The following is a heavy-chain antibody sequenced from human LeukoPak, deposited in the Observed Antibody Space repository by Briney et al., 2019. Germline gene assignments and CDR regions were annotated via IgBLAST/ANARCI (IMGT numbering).Heavy chain of an antibody. V-gene: IGHV4-38-2*01. CDR2: IYHSGST. CDR1: GYSISSGYY. Sequence: SETLSLTCAVSGYSISSGYYWGWIRQPPGKGLGWIGGIYHSGSTYYKPSLKSRVTISVDTSKNQFSLKLSSVTAGDTAAYYRARQVGYWSSTSCYFDYWGQGTLVSVSS. CDR3: ARQVGYWSSTSCYFDY. J-gene: IGHJ4*02. D-gene: IGHD2-2*01.